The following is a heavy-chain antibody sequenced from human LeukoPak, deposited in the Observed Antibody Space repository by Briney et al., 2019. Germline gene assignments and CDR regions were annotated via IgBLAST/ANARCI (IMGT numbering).Heavy chain of an antibody. V-gene: IGHV6-1*01. D-gene: IGHD6-13*01. CDR1: GDSVSSNSAA. Sequence: SQTLSLTCAISGDSVSSNSAAWNWIRQSPSRGLEWLGRTYYRSKWYNDYAVSVKSRITINPDTSKNQFSLQLNSVTPEDTAVYYCARDRAAQGEGIAAADRYYHGMDVWGQGTTVTVSS. CDR2: TYYRSKWYN. CDR3: ARDRAAQGEGIAAADRYYHGMDV. J-gene: IGHJ6*02.